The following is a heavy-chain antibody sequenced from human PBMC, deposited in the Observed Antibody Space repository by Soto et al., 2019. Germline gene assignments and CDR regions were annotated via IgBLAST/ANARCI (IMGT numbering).Heavy chain of an antibody. CDR1: GYTFTSYD. CDR3: ARERSAAGTGWFDP. D-gene: IGHD6-13*01. CDR2: MNPNSGNT. J-gene: IGHJ5*02. Sequence: QVQLVQSGAEVKKPGASVKVSCKASGYTFTSYDINWVRQATGKGLEWMGWMNPNSGNTGYAQQFQGRVTMTRNTSLSTAYMELSSLRSEDTAVYYCARERSAAGTGWFDPWGQGTLVTVSS. V-gene: IGHV1-8*01.